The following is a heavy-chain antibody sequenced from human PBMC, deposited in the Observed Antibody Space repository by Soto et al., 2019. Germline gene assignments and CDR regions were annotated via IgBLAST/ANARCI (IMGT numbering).Heavy chain of an antibody. V-gene: IGHV3-53*02. CDR1: GFTVSSNY. CDR3: ARDRISMVRGVIKDDYYDYGMDV. D-gene: IGHD3-10*01. J-gene: IGHJ6*02. CDR2: IYSGGST. Sequence: EVQLVETGGGLIQPGGSLRLSCAASGFTVSSNYMSWVRQAPGKGLEWVSVIYSGGSTYYADSVKGRSTISKDNSKNTHYFQMNGQRAEDTAVYYCARDRISMVRGVIKDDYYDYGMDVWGQGTKVTVSS.